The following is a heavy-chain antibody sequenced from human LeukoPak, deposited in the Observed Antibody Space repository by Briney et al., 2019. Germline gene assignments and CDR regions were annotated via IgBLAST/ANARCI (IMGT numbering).Heavy chain of an antibody. Sequence: ASVKVSCKASGYTFTGYYMHWVRQAPGQGLEWMGIINPSGGSTSYAQKFQGRVTMTRDMSTSTVHMELSSLRSEDTAVYYCARGYIVVVPAASNWFDPWGQGTLVTVSS. CDR1: GYTFTGYY. J-gene: IGHJ5*02. CDR3: ARGYIVVVPAASNWFDP. V-gene: IGHV1-46*01. CDR2: INPSGGST. D-gene: IGHD2-2*01.